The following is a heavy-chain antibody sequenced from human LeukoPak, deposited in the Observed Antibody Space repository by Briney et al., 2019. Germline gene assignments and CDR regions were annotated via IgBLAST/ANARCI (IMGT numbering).Heavy chain of an antibody. J-gene: IGHJ4*02. D-gene: IGHD2-15*01. CDR3: AKAGGGDSCYRQFDY. CDR1: GFIFSNYW. CDR2: IKQDGSEK. V-gene: IGHV3-7*01. Sequence: PGGSLRLSCTASGFIFSNYWMSWVRQAPGKGLEWVANIKQDGSEKYYVDSVKGRFTISRDNAENSLYLQMSSLRAEDTAVYYCAKAGGGDSCYRQFDYWGQGTLVTVSA.